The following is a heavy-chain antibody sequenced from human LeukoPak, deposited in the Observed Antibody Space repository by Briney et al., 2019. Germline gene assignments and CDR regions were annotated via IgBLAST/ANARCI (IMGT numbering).Heavy chain of an antibody. CDR1: GFTFSSYG. J-gene: IGHJ4*02. CDR2: ISYDGSNK. CDR3: AKGGTTVTTEVLPFDY. D-gene: IGHD4-17*01. Sequence: PGGSLRLSCAASGFTFSSYGMHWVRQAPGKGLEWVAVISYDGSNKYYADSVKGRFTISRDNSKNTLYLQMNSLRAEDTAVYYCAKGGTTVTTEVLPFDYWGQGTLVTVSS. V-gene: IGHV3-30*18.